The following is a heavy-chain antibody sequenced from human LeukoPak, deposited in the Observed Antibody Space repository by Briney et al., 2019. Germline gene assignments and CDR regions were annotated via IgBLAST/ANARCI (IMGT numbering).Heavy chain of an antibody. CDR3: ASGGYYDSSGHYYSYYYYGMDV. CDR1: GFTFSDYY. Sequence: PGGSLRLSCAASGFTFSDYYMSWIRQAPGKGLEWVSYISSSGSTIYYADSVKGRFTISRDNAKNSLYLQMNSLRAEVTAVYYCASGGYYDSSGHYYSYYYYGMDVWGQGTTVTVSS. J-gene: IGHJ6*02. V-gene: IGHV3-11*01. D-gene: IGHD3-22*01. CDR2: ISSSGSTI.